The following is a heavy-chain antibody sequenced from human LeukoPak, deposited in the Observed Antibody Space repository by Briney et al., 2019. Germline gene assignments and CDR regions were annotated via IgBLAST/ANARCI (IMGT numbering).Heavy chain of an antibody. V-gene: IGHV4-39*01. CDR1: GGSISSSSYY. CDR2: IYYSGST. D-gene: IGHD6-19*01. Sequence: PSETLSLTCTVSGGSISSSSYYWGWIRQPPGKGLEWIGSIYYSGSTYYNPSLKSRVTISVDTSKNQFSLKLSSVTAADTAVYYCARLESGWHRVIDYWGQGTLVTVSS. J-gene: IGHJ4*02. CDR3: ARLESGWHRVIDY.